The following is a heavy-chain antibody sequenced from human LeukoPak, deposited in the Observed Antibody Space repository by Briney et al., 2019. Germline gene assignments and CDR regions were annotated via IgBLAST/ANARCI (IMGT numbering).Heavy chain of an antibody. CDR3: ARGIAAYVDY. D-gene: IGHD6-13*01. V-gene: IGHV4-34*01. CDR2: INHSGST. J-gene: IGHJ4*02. CDR1: GGSFSGYY. Sequence: SETLSLTCAVHGGSFSGYYWSWIRQPPGKGLEWIGEINHSGSTNYNPSLKSRVTISVDTSKNQFSLKLSSVTAADTAVYYCARGIAAYVDYWGQGTLVTVSS.